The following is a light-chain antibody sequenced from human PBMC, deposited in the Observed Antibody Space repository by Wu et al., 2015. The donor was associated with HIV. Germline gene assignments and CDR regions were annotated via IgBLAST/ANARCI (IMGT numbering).Light chain of an antibody. J-gene: IGKJ2*01. CDR1: HDISNN. CDR2: GAS. V-gene: IGKV1-33*01. Sequence: DIQMTQSPSSLSASVGDRVTIRCQASHDISNNLNWYQQKPGKAPKLLIYGASNLDTGVPSRFSGSGSGRDFTFTISSLQPEDTATYYCQHCDHLPYIFGQGPGCRS. CDR3: QHCDHLPYI.